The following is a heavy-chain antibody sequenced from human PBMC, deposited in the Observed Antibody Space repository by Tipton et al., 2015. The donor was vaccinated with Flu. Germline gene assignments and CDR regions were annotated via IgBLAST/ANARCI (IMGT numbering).Heavy chain of an antibody. CDR3: ARGGLGEYQLLNYMDV. CDR1: GFTFSSYD. V-gene: IGHV3-13*01. Sequence: SLRLSCAASGFTFSSYDMHWVRQATGKGLEWVSAIGTAGDTYYPGSVKGRFTISRENAKNSLYLQMNSLRAGDTAVYYCARGGLGEYQLLNYMDVWGKGTTVTVSS. D-gene: IGHD2-2*01. CDR2: IGTAGDT. J-gene: IGHJ6*03.